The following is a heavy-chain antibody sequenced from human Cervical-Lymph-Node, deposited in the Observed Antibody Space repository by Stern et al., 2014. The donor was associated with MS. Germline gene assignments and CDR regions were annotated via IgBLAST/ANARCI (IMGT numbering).Heavy chain of an antibody. CDR3: ARDLLSDYYDSSGYYDY. CDR2: IIPIFGTA. D-gene: IGHD3-22*01. J-gene: IGHJ4*02. CDR1: GGTFSSYA. V-gene: IGHV1-69*01. Sequence: VQLVESGAEVKKPGSSVKVSCKASGGTFSSYAISWVRQAPGQGLEWMGGIIPIFGTANYAQKFQGRVTITADESTSTAYMELSSLRSEDTAVYYCARDLLSDYYDSSGYYDYWGQGTLVTVSS.